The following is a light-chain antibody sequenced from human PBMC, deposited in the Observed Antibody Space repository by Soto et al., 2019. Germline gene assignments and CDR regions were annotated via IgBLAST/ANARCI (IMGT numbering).Light chain of an antibody. V-gene: IGLV1-40*01. CDR2: GNS. CDR1: STKIGAGYD. CDR3: QSYDSSLSGSGV. J-gene: IGLJ1*01. Sequence: QSVLTQPPSMSEAPGQRVTISCTGHSTKIGAGYDVHWYQQLPGTAPKLLIYGNSNRPSGVPDRFSGSKSGTSASLAITGLQAEDEADYYCQSYDSSLSGSGVFGTGTKVTVL.